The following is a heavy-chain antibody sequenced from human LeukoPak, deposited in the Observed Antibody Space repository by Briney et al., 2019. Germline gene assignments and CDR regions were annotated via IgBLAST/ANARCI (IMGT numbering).Heavy chain of an antibody. CDR2: ISAGSEDS. V-gene: IGHV3-23*01. CDR3: ARTIAQYSNTWLYYYYGLDV. D-gene: IGHD1-7*01. Sequence: GGSLRLSYTASGFTFGGYAMSWVRQAPGKGLEWVSSISAGSEDSYYADSVKGRFTISRDNSKSTLYLQMNSLRADDTAVYYCARTIAQYSNTWLYYYYGLDVWGQGTTVTVSS. J-gene: IGHJ6*02. CDR1: GFTFGGYA.